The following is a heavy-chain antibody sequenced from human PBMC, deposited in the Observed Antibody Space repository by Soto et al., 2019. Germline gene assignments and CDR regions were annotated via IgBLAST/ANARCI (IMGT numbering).Heavy chain of an antibody. V-gene: IGHV3-23*01. CDR3: GKRTGRCSGNRGNGSDP. D-gene: IGHD1-1*01. J-gene: IGHJ5*02. CDR2: ISGSGGSA. CDR1: GFTFSNSA. Sequence: EVQLLESGGGLVQPGGSLRLSCAASGFTFSNSAMSWVRQAPGKGLEWVSAISGSGGSAYYADSVKGRFTMSRNNSNNPVFRQWKSRRAEGRTIYYCGKRTGRCSGNRGNGSDPWGEGPVVPVPS.